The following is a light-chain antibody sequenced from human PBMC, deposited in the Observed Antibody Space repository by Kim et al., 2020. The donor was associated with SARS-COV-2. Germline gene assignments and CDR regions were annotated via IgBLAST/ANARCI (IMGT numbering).Light chain of an antibody. V-gene: IGKV3-20*01. J-gene: IGKJ4*01. Sequence: EIVLTQSPGTLSLSPGERATLSCRASQSVSGSHLARYQQKPGQTPRILIYDASSRVTGISDRFSGSEYGTDFTLTISRLQPEDFAVYYCQQDDESLYTFGGGTKVDIK. CDR3: QQDDESLYT. CDR2: DAS. CDR1: QSVSGSH.